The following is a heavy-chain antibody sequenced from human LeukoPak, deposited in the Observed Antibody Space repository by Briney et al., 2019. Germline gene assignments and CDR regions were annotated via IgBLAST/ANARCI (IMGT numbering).Heavy chain of an antibody. CDR1: GGSISSYY. CDR3: ARGYSATYGRFDP. V-gene: IGHV4-59*01. Sequence: SETLALTCTVSGGSISSYYWSWIRQPPGRGLEWIGYIYYTGNTNYNPSLKSRVTISVDTSKNQFSLKLTSVTAADTAVYFCARGYSATYGRFDPWGQGTLVTVSS. J-gene: IGHJ5*02. D-gene: IGHD1-26*01. CDR2: IYYTGNT.